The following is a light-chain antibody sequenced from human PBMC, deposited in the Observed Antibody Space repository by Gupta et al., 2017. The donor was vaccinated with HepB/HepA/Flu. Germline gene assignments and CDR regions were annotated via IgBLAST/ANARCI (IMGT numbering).Light chain of an antibody. V-gene: IGKV3-20*01. Sequence: IVLTQSQGTLSLSPGERATLSCRASQGVSTYLAWYQQKPGQAPRLLIHGASSRAPDIPDRFSGSGSGTDFTLTISRLEPEDFAMYYCQQYGGSPETFGQGTKVEIK. CDR3: QQYGGSPET. J-gene: IGKJ1*01. CDR1: QGVSTY. CDR2: GAS.